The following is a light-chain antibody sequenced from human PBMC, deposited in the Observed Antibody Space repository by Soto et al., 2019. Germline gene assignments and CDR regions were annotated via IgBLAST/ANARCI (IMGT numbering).Light chain of an antibody. V-gene: IGLV1-44*01. J-gene: IGLJ1*01. CDR2: TNN. CDR1: TSNIESHS. Sequence: PXPMIIISCSGTTSNIESHSVNWYQQVPGTAPKLLIITNNQRPSGVPDRFSGSKSGASASLAISGLQSEDEATYYCATWDDSRKGVFGTGTKVTVL. CDR3: ATWDDSRKGV.